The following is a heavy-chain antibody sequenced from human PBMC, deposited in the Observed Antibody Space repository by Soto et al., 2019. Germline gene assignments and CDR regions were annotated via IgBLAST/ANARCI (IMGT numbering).Heavy chain of an antibody. D-gene: IGHD3-10*01. Sequence: SETLSLTCTVSGGSISSSSYYWGWIRQPPGKGLEWIGYIYHSGSIYYNPSLKSRVTISVDRSKNQFSLKLSSVTAADTAVYYCARLIYDSGSYYWFDPWGQGTLVTVSS. V-gene: IGHV4-39*07. CDR2: IYHSGSI. CDR3: ARLIYDSGSYYWFDP. J-gene: IGHJ5*02. CDR1: GGSISSSSYY.